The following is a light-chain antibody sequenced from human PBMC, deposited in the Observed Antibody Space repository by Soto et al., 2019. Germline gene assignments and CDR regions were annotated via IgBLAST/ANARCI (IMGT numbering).Light chain of an antibody. J-gene: IGLJ1*01. V-gene: IGLV2-14*01. CDR3: SSYTSISTYV. CDR1: SSDVGGYNF. CDR2: DVR. Sequence: QSVLTQPASVSGSPGQSITICCTGTSSDVGGYNFVSWYQQHPGKAPKLMIYDVRTRPSGVSNRFSGSKSVNTASLTISGLQAEDEADYSCSSYTSISTYVFGTGTKVTV.